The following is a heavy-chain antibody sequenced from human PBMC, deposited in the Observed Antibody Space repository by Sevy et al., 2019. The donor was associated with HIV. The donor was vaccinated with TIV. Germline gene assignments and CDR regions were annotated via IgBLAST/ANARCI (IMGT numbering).Heavy chain of an antibody. CDR1: GGSISSGGYS. CDR3: ARVTEKTVEWLPSGMDV. J-gene: IGHJ6*02. D-gene: IGHD3-3*01. Sequence: SETLSLTCAVSGGSISSGGYSWSWIRQPPGKGLEWIGYIYHSGSTYYNPSLKSRVTISVDRSKNQFSLKLSSVTAADTAVYYCARVTEKTVEWLPSGMDVWGQGTTVTVSS. CDR2: IYHSGST. V-gene: IGHV4-30-2*01.